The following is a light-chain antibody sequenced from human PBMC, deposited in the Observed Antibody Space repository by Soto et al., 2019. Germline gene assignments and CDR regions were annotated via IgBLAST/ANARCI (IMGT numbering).Light chain of an antibody. V-gene: IGKV1-12*01. Sequence: DIQMTQSPSSVSASVGDRVTITCRASQSIGSWLAWYQQKPGQAPRLLIYSASTLPSGVPSRFSGSGSGTDFSLTISRLQPEYFATYYCQQANSFPLTFGQGTKLEIK. CDR2: SAS. CDR3: QQANSFPLT. CDR1: QSIGSW. J-gene: IGKJ2*01.